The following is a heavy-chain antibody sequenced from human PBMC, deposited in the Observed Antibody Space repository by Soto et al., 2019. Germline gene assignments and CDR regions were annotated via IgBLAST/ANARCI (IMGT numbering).Heavy chain of an antibody. J-gene: IGHJ4*02. CDR1: GYTFTSTW. V-gene: IGHV1-46*01. Sequence: ASVKVSCKASGYTFTSTWMHWVRQAPGQGLEWMGIINPYGGAATYAEKFQGRVTMTRDTSTATDYMELSSLGSEDTAMYYCARGPRGYGVYCFDYWGQGTLVIVSS. D-gene: IGHD5-12*01. CDR3: ARGPRGYGVYCFDY. CDR2: INPYGGAA.